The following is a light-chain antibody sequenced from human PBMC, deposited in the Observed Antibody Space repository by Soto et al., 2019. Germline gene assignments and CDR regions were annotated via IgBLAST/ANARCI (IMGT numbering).Light chain of an antibody. J-gene: IGLJ3*02. CDR1: NRDVGGYNY. V-gene: IGLV2-8*01. CDR2: EVS. Sequence: QSAPTQPPPASRSPGQSVTISRTGTNRDVGGYNYVSWYQQHPGKAPKLMIYEVSERPSGVPDRFSGSKSGNTASLTVSGLQAEDEADYYCSSYAGSNNLVFGGGTKVTVL. CDR3: SSYAGSNNLV.